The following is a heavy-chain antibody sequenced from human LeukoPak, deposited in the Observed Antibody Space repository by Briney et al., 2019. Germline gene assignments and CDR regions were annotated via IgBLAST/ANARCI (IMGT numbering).Heavy chain of an antibody. Sequence: PGGSLRLSCAASGFTLSSYGMHWVRQAPGKGLEWVAVISYDGSNKYYADSVKGRFTISRDNYKNTLYLQMNSLRAEDTAVYYCAKGSSYYPFDYWGQGTLVTVSS. D-gene: IGHD1-26*01. V-gene: IGHV3-30*18. CDR1: GFTLSSYG. J-gene: IGHJ4*02. CDR3: AKGSSYYPFDY. CDR2: ISYDGSNK.